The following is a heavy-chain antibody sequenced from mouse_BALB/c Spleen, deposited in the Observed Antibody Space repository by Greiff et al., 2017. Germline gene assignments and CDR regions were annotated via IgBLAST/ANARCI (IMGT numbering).Heavy chain of an antibody. CDR3: ARGDYEAYYYAMDY. CDR1: GFAFSSYD. D-gene: IGHD2-4*01. CDR2: ISSGGGST. J-gene: IGHJ4*01. Sequence: EVKLMESGGGLVKPGGSLKLSCAASGFAFSSYDMSWVRQTPEKRLEWVAYISSGGGSTYYPDTVKGRFTISRDNAKNTLYLQMSSLKSEDTAMYYCARGDYEAYYYAMDYWGQGTSVTVSS. V-gene: IGHV5-12-1*01.